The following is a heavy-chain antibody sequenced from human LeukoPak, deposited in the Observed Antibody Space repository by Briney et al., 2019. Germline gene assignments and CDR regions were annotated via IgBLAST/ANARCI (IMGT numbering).Heavy chain of an antibody. V-gene: IGHV4-34*01. CDR1: GGSFSGYY. CDR3: AQLRGYFDL. CDR2: INHSGST. Sequence: SETLSLTCAVYGGSFSGYYWSSIRQPPGKGLEWIGEINHSGSTNYNPSLKSRVTISVDTSKNQFSLKLSSVTAADTAVYYCAQLRGYFDLWGRGTLVTVSS. J-gene: IGHJ2*01. D-gene: IGHD2-21*01.